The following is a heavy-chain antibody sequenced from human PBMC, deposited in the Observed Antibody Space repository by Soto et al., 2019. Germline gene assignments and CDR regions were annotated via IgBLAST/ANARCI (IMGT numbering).Heavy chain of an antibody. Sequence: PWGFLRLSCAASGFTFSSYAMSLVRQAPGKGLEWVSAISGSGGSTYYADSVKGRFTISRDNSKNTLYLQMNSLRAEDTAVYYCAKRLEGSGWYGWDYWGQGTLVTVSS. D-gene: IGHD6-19*01. CDR2: ISGSGGST. CDR1: GFTFSSYA. CDR3: AKRLEGSGWYGWDY. V-gene: IGHV3-23*01. J-gene: IGHJ4*02.